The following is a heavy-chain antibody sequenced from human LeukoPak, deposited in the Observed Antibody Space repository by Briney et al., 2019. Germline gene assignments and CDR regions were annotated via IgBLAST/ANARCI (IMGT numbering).Heavy chain of an antibody. CDR3: ARVTRGGYDGYFDY. CDR2: ISRSGSTI. V-gene: IGHV3-11*01. D-gene: IGHD5-12*01. Sequence: GGSLRLSCAASGFTFRDYYMSWIRQAPGKGLEWVSYISRSGSTIYYADSVKGRFTIFRDNAKNSLYLQMNSLRAEDTAVYYCARVTRGGYDGYFDYWGQGTLVTVSS. CDR1: GFTFRDYY. J-gene: IGHJ4*02.